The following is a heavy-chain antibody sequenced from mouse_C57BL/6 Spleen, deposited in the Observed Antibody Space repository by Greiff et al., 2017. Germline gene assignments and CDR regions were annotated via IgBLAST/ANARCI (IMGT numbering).Heavy chain of an antibody. CDR3: ARDQGYYGSIDY. CDR1: GFTFSSYA. Sequence: DVQLQESGGGLVKPGGSLKLSCAASGFTFSSYAMSWVRQTPEKRLEWVATISDGGSYTYYPDNVKGRFTISRDNAKNNLYLQMSHLKSEDTAMYYCARDQGYYGSIDYWGQGTTLTVSS. D-gene: IGHD1-1*01. CDR2: ISDGGSYT. V-gene: IGHV5-4*01. J-gene: IGHJ2*01.